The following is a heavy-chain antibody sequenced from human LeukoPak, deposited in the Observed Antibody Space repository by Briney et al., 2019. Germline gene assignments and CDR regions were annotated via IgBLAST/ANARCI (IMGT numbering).Heavy chain of an antibody. Sequence: SETQSLTCTVSGGSISSYYWSWIRQPPGKGLEWIGYIYYSGSTNYNPSLKSRVTISVDTSKNQFSLKLSSVTAADTAVYYCARVHYDILTGYYEFDYWGQGTLVTISS. CDR3: ARVHYDILTGYYEFDY. J-gene: IGHJ4*02. D-gene: IGHD3-9*01. CDR2: IYYSGST. CDR1: GGSISSYY. V-gene: IGHV4-59*01.